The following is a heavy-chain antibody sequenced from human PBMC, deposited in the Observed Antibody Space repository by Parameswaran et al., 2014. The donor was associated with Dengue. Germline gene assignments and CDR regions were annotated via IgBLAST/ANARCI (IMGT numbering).Heavy chain of an antibody. V-gene: IGHV4-59*01. CDR2: IYYSGST. J-gene: IGHJ4*02. D-gene: IGHD7-27*01. CDR3: ARASGVGVFDY. CDR1: GGSISSYY. Sequence: ASETLSLTCTVSGGSISSYYWSWIRQPPGKGLEWIGYIYYSGSTNYNPSLKSRVTISVDTSKNQFSLKLSSVTAADTAVYYCARASGVGVFDYWGQGTLVTVSS.